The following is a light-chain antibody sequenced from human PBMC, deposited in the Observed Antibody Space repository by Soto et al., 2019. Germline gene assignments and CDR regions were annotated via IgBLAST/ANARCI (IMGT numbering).Light chain of an antibody. CDR2: EVT. CDR1: SSDIGTYDY. Sequence: QPVLTQPASVSGSPGQSIAISCTGTSSDIGTYDYVSWYQQLPGKAPKVLIYEVTYRPSGVSNRFSGSKSGNTASLTISGLQAEDEADYYCNSYTRDSTWVFGGGTKVTVL. V-gene: IGLV2-14*01. CDR3: NSYTRDSTWV. J-gene: IGLJ3*02.